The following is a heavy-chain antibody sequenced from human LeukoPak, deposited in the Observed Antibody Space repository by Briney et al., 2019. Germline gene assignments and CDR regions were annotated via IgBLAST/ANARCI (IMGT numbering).Heavy chain of an antibody. J-gene: IGHJ4*02. CDR3: VRDYYDTSGYYRGSY. V-gene: IGHV3-48*04. CDR2: ISSTSSTI. Sequence: PGGSLRLSCAASGFTFSNYNMNWVRQAPGKGLEWVSYISSTSSTIYYPDSVNGRFTISRDNAKNSLYLQMNSLRAEDTAVYYCVRDYYDTSGYYRGSYWGQGTLVTVSS. D-gene: IGHD3-22*01. CDR1: GFTFSNYN.